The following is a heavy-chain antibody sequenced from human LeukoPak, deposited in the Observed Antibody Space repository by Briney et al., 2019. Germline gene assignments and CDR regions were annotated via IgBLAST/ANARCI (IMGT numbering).Heavy chain of an antibody. CDR3: AKDPTSGEPKSSRGAFDI. D-gene: IGHD3-10*01. CDR2: ISWNSGSI. Sequence: PGGSLRLSCAASGFTFDDYAMHWVRQAPGKGLEWVSGISWNSGSIGYADSVKGRFTISRDNAKNSLYLQMNSLRAEDTALYYCAKDPTSGEPKSSRGAFDIWGQGTMVTVSS. CDR1: GFTFDDYA. J-gene: IGHJ3*02. V-gene: IGHV3-9*01.